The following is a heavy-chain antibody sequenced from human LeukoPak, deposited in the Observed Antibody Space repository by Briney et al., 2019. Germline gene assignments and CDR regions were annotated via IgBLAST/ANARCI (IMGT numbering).Heavy chain of an antibody. D-gene: IGHD3-10*01. V-gene: IGHV4-59*01. Sequence: SETLSLTCTVSGGSISSYYWSWIRQPPGKGLEWIGYIYYSGSSSYEPPLKKRATISVYTSKNQFSLTRSSVTAADTAVYYCARGSGSGSPPWYWGQGTLVTVSS. CDR1: GGSISSYY. J-gene: IGHJ4*02. CDR2: IYYSGSS. CDR3: ARGSGSGSPPWY.